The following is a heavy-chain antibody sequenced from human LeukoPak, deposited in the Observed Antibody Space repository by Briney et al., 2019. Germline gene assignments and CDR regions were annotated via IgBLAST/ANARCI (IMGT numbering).Heavy chain of an antibody. V-gene: IGHV4-30-2*01. Sequence: PSQTLSLTCAVSGVPISSGGYSWSWLRQPPGQGLEWLGDIYHTGSTNYNPSLKSRVTISVDTSKNQFSLKLSSVTAADTAVYYCARGRRGVFRWFGEDYYFDYWGQGTLVTVSS. J-gene: IGHJ4*02. CDR3: ARGRRGVFRWFGEDYYFDY. CDR2: IYHTGST. CDR1: GVPISSGGYS. D-gene: IGHD3-10*01.